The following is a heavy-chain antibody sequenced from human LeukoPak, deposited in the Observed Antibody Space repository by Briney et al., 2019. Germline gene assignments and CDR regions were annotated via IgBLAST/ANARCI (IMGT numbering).Heavy chain of an antibody. CDR2: ISDSGGST. D-gene: IGHD3/OR15-3a*01. J-gene: IGHJ4*02. CDR3: AKRGVVIRVILVGFHKEAYYFES. CDR1: GITLSNYG. Sequence: TGGSLRLSCAVSGITLSNYGMSWVRQAPGKGLEWVAGISDSGGSTKYADSVKGRFTIARDNRKNTLYLQMNSLRAEDTAGYFCAKRGVVIRVILVGFHKEAYYFESWGQGALVTVSS. V-gene: IGHV3-23*01.